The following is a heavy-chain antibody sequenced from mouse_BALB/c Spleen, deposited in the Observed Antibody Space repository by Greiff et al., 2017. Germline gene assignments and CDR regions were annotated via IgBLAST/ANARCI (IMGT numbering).Heavy chain of an antibody. V-gene: IGHV5-12-1*01. D-gene: IGHD1-1*01. CDR1: GFAFSSYD. J-gene: IGHJ2*01. Sequence: DVHLVESGGGLVKPGGSLKLSCAASGFAFSSYDMSWVRQTPEKRLEWVAYISSGGGSTYYPDTVKGRFTISRDNAKNTLYLQMSSLKSEDTAMYYCARRGVVAPFDYWGQGTTLTVSS. CDR2: ISSGGGST. CDR3: ARRGVVAPFDY.